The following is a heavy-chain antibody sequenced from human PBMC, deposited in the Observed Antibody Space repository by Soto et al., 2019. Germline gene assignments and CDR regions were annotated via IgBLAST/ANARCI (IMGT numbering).Heavy chain of an antibody. V-gene: IGHV5-10-1*04. J-gene: IGHJ5*02. D-gene: IGHD6-6*01. Sequence: PGESLKISCKGSGYSFAGYWITWVRQKPGKGLEWMGRIDPSDSQTYYSPSFQGQVTISADKSISTAYLQWSSLKASDTAMYYCTRHVRSYKQLVRNWFDPWGQGTLVTVSS. CDR1: GYSFAGYW. CDR3: TRHVRSYKQLVRNWFDP. CDR2: IDPSDSQT.